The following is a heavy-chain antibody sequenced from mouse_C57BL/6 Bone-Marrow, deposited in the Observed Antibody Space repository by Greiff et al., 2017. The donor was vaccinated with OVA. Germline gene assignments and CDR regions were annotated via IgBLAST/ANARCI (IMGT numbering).Heavy chain of an antibody. CDR2: IYPGDGDT. CDR1: GYAFSSSW. V-gene: IGHV1-82*01. Sequence: QVQLKESGPELVKPGASVKISCKASGYAFSSSWMNWVKQRPGKGLEWIGRIYPGDGDTNYNGKFKGKATLTADKSSSTAYMQLSSLTSEDSAVYFCARSGIYYDYPAWFAYWGQGTLVTVSA. D-gene: IGHD2-4*01. CDR3: ARSGIYYDYPAWFAY. J-gene: IGHJ3*01.